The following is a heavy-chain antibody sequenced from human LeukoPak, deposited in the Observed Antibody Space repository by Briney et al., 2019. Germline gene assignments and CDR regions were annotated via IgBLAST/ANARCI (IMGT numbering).Heavy chain of an antibody. J-gene: IGHJ4*02. D-gene: IGHD4-11*01. V-gene: IGHV4-59*04. Sequence: SETLSLTCTVSGGSISSYYWSWVRQPPGKGLEWIGFIYYSGTTYYNPSLKSRITISIDTSKNQFSLKLSSVTAADTAVYYCATYMTRDQYLDYWGQGTLVTVSS. CDR1: GGSISSYY. CDR3: ATYMTRDQYLDY. CDR2: IYYSGTT.